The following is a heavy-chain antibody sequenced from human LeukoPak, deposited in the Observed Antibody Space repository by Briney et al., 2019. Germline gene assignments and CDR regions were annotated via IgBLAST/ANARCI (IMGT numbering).Heavy chain of an antibody. CDR2: ISSSSSTI. V-gene: IGHV3-48*02. CDR1: GFTFSNYN. D-gene: IGHD1-1*01. J-gene: IGHJ4*02. CDR3: ASQLERRSDY. Sequence: GGSLRLSCAASGFTFSNYNMNWVRRAPGKGLEWVSYISSSSSTIYYADSVKGRFTISRDNAKNSLYLQMNSLRDEDTAVYYCASQLERRSDYWGQGTLVTVSS.